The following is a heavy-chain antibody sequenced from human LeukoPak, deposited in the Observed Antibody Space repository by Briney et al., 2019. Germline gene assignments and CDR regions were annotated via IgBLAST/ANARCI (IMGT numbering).Heavy chain of an antibody. D-gene: IGHD3-22*01. CDR2: MSGAGDIA. CDR3: AKLKSALIVVGA. Sequence: GGSLRLSCAASGFTFSDFYMSWVRQAPGQGLEWVSSMSGAGDIAHYAESVRGRFTISRDNSRNTLYLQMNSLRADDTAVYYCAKLKSALIVVGAWGQGIRVAVSP. J-gene: IGHJ5*02. V-gene: IGHV3-23*01. CDR1: GFTFSDFY.